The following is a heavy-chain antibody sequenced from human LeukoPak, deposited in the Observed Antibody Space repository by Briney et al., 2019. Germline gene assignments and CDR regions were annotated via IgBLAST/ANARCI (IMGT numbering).Heavy chain of an antibody. J-gene: IGHJ4*02. CDR2: INTNTGNP. Sequence: ASVKVSCKASGYTFTSYAINWVRQAPGQGLEWMGWINTNTGNPTYAQGFTGRFVFSLDPSVSTTYLQISSLKAEDTAVFYCARDGGSYRDFNYWGQGTLVTVSS. D-gene: IGHD1-26*01. CDR3: ARDGGSYRDFNY. CDR1: GYTFTSYA. V-gene: IGHV7-4-1*02.